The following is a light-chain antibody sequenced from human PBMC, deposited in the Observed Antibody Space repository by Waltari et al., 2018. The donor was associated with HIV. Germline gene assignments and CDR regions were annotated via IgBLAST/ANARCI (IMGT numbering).Light chain of an antibody. Sequence: EIVMTQSPAPLSLSPGERATLSCRTSQSVDNYLAWYQQKPGQAPRLLIYDASTRATGVPARFSGSGSGTDFTLTISSLEPEDSAVYYCQQRSDWPPLTFGGGSKVEIK. CDR2: DAS. CDR3: QQRSDWPPLT. V-gene: IGKV3-11*01. CDR1: QSVDNY. J-gene: IGKJ4*01.